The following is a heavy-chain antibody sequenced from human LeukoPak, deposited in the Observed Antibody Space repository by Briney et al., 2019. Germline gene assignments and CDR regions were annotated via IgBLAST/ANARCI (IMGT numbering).Heavy chain of an antibody. V-gene: IGHV4-59*01. CDR3: ATYGTGSYYQPYFGD. CDR1: GGSISSYY. CDR2: IYYSGST. J-gene: IGHJ4*02. D-gene: IGHD3-10*01. Sequence: PSETLSLTCTVSGGSISSYYWSWIRQPPGKGLEWIGYIYYSGSTNHNPSLKSRVTISVDTSKNQFSLKLSSVTAADTAVYYCATYGTGSYYQPYFGDWGQGTLVTVSS.